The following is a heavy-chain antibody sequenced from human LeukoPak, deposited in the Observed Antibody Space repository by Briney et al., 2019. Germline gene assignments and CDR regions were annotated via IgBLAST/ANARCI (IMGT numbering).Heavy chain of an antibody. D-gene: IGHD5-18*01. CDR1: GFTFSSYA. V-gene: IGHV3-30-3*01. CDR3: ARVRGYVDTAMVGAFDI. CDR2: ISYDGSNK. Sequence: GGSLRLSCAASGFTFSSYAMSWVRQAPGKGLEWVAVISYDGSNKYYADSVKGRFTISRDNSKNTLYLQMNSLRAEDTAVYYRARVRGYVDTAMVGAFDIWGQGTMVTVSS. J-gene: IGHJ3*02.